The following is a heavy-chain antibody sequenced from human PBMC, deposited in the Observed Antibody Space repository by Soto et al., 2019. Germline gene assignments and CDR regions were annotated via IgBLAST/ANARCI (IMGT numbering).Heavy chain of an antibody. V-gene: IGHV3-23*01. CDR1: GFTFSSYA. CDR3: AKAYSSGWAPFDY. J-gene: IGHJ4*02. CDR2: ISGSGGST. D-gene: IGHD6-19*01. Sequence: EVQLLESGGGLVQPGGSLRLSCAASGFTFSSYAMSWVRQAPGKGLEWVSAISGSGGSTFYADSVKGRFTISRDNSKNTLYLQMNSLRVEDTAVYYCAKAYSSGWAPFDYWGQGTLVTVSS.